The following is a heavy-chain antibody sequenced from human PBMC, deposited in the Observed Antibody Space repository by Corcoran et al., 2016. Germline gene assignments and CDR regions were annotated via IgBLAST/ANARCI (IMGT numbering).Heavy chain of an antibody. CDR3: AREAGGYGDYYSYYYGMDV. V-gene: IGHV1-18*01. CDR1: GYTFTSYG. D-gene: IGHD4-17*01. Sequence: QVQLVQSGAEVKKPGASVKVSCKASGYTFTSYGISWVRQAPGQGLEWMGWISAYNGNTNYAQKLQGRVTMTTDTSTSTAYMELRRLRSDDTVVYYCAREAGGYGDYYSYYYGMDVWGHGTTVTVSS. CDR2: ISAYNGNT. J-gene: IGHJ6*02.